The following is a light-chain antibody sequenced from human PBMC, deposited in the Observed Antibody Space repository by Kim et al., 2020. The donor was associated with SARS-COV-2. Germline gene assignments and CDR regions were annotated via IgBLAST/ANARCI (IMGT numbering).Light chain of an antibody. J-gene: IGKJ2*01. Sequence: LSPGETATLSCRARQSVSNFLAWYQQQPGQAPRLLIYDASNRAPGIPARFSGSGSGTDFTLTISSLEPEDFAVYYCQQRTNWPPFTFGQGTKLEI. V-gene: IGKV3-11*01. CDR3: QQRTNWPPFT. CDR1: QSVSNF. CDR2: DAS.